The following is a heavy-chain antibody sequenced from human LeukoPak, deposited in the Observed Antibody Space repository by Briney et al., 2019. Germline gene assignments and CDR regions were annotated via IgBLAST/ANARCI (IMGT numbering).Heavy chain of an antibody. CDR3: AGRGYSYGSGMDV. CDR1: CGSISSYY. Sequence: SETLSLTYTVSCGSISSYYGRWIRQPAGRGLEWIGRIYTSGSTNYNPSLKSRVTMSVDTSKNQFSLELSSVTAADTAVYYCAGRGYSYGSGMDVWGQGTTVTVSS. J-gene: IGHJ6*02. D-gene: IGHD5-18*01. V-gene: IGHV4-4*07. CDR2: IYTSGST.